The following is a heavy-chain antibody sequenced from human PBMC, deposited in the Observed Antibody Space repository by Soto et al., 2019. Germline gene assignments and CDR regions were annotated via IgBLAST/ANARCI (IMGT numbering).Heavy chain of an antibody. D-gene: IGHD3-3*01. V-gene: IGHV2-5*02. CDR2: IYCDDDK. J-gene: IGHJ5*02. CDR1: GFSLSTSGVG. Sequence: QITLKESGPTLVKPTQTLTLTCTFSGFSLSTSGVGVGWIRQPPGKALEWLALIYCDDDKRYSPSLKSRITSTKDTSKNQVVRTMTNMDPVDTATSYCAHRDLLRFLDAGFDPWGQGTLVTVSS. CDR3: AHRDLLRFLDAGFDP.